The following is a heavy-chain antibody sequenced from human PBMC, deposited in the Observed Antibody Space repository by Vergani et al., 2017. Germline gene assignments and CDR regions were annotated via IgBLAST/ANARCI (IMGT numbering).Heavy chain of an antibody. Sequence: QVQLVESGGGVVQPGRSLRLSCAASGFTFSSYGMHWVRQAPGKGLEWVAVISYDGSNKYYAASVKGRFTSSRDNSKNTLYLQMNSLRAEDTAVYYCAKDPRYDFCSGYYVGEADYWGQGTLVTVSS. V-gene: IGHV3-30*18. CDR1: GFTFSSYG. J-gene: IGHJ4*02. D-gene: IGHD3-3*01. CDR2: ISYDGSNK. CDR3: AKDPRYDFCSGYYVGEADY.